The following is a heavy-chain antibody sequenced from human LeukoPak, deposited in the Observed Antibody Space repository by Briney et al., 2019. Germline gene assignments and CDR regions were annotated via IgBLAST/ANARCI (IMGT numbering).Heavy chain of an antibody. D-gene: IGHD6-19*01. CDR2: INPSGGST. CDR3: ARREAVAGKGYYYYMDV. J-gene: IGHJ6*03. V-gene: IGHV1-46*01. Sequence: GASVKVSCKASGYTFTSYYMHWVRQAPGQGLEWMGIINPSGGSTSYAQKFQGRVTMTRDMSTSTVYMELSSLRSEDTAVYYCARREAVAGKGYYYYMDVWGKGTTVTVSS. CDR1: GYTFTSYY.